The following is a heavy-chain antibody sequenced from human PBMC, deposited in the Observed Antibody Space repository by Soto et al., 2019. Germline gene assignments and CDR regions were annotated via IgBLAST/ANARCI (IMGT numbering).Heavy chain of an antibody. CDR3: ANGGLARDWFDP. CDR2: ISGSGGST. Sequence: PVGSLRLSCAASGFTFSSYAMSWVRQAPGKGLEWVSAISGSGGSTYYADSVKGRFTISRDNSKNTLYLQMNSLRAEDTAVYYCANGGLARDWFDPCGQGTLVTVSS. V-gene: IGHV3-23*01. CDR1: GFTFSSYA. D-gene: IGHD3-10*01. J-gene: IGHJ5*02.